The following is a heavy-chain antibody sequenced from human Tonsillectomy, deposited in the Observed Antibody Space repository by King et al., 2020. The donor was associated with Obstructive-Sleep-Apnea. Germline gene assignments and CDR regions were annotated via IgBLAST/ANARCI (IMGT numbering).Heavy chain of an antibody. V-gene: IGHV3-30-3*01. CDR3: ARVSYYDSSGDSSYFDY. D-gene: IGHD3-22*01. CDR2: ISYDGSNK. J-gene: IGHJ4*02. CDR1: GFTFSNYP. Sequence: VQLVEPGGGVVRPGRSLRLSCAASGFTFSNYPMYWVRQAPGKGLEWVAFISYDGSNKYYADSVKGRFTISRDNSKNTLYLQMNSLRAEDTAMYYCARVSYYDSSGDSSYFDYWGQGTLVTVSS.